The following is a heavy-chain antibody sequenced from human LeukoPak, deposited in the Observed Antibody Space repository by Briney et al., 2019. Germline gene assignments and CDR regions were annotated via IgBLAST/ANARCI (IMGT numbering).Heavy chain of an antibody. CDR2: IYYSGST. Sequence: SETLSLTCTVSGGSISIYYWSWIRQPPGKGLEWIGYIYYSGSTNYNPSLKSRVTISVDTSKNQFSLKLSSVTAADTAVYYCARTGYSSGWSNYFDYWGQGTLVTVSS. V-gene: IGHV4-59*01. J-gene: IGHJ4*02. CDR3: ARTGYSSGWSNYFDY. CDR1: GGSISIYY. D-gene: IGHD6-19*01.